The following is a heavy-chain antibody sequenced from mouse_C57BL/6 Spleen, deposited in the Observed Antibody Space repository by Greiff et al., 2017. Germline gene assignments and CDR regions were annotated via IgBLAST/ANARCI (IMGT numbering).Heavy chain of an antibody. CDR1: GFTFSSYG. Sequence: EVQLVESGGDLVKPGGSLKLSCAASGFTFSSYGMSWVRQTPDKRLEWVATISSGGGYTDYPDSVKGRVTISRDNAKNTLSLQMSSLKSEDTAVYYCAGRGTSSCFDYWGQGTTLTVSA. V-gene: IGHV5-6*01. CDR2: ISSGGGYT. CDR3: AGRGTSSCFDY. J-gene: IGHJ2*01. D-gene: IGHD1-1*01.